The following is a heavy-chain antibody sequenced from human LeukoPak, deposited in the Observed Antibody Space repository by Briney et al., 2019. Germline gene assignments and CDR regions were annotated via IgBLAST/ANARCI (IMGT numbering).Heavy chain of an antibody. J-gene: IGHJ6*03. V-gene: IGHV3-23*01. Sequence: GGSLRLSCAASGFTFTDYAMSCVRQAPGEGLEWVSAISGSGGSTYYADSVKGRFTISRDNSKNTLYLKMNSLRAEDTAVYYCAKDAIAARHYYYYMDVWGKGTTVTVSS. CDR3: AKDAIAARHYYYYMDV. D-gene: IGHD6-6*01. CDR1: GFTFTDYA. CDR2: ISGSGGST.